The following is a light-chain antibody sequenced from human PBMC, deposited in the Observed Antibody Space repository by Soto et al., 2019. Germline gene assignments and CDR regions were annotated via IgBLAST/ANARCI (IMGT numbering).Light chain of an antibody. CDR3: QQHGTSPIT. CDR1: QSVSSNY. CDR2: AAS. Sequence: IVLKQSPGTLSLSPLEIATLSCMASQSVSSNYLAWYLQKPGQAPRLLIYAASYRTTGIPARFSSSGSGTDFTLTISRLEPEDFAVYYCQQHGTSPITFGQGTPLEIK. J-gene: IGKJ5*01. V-gene: IGKV3-20*01.